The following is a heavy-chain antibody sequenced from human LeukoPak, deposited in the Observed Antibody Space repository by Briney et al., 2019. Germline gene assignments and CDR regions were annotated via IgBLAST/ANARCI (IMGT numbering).Heavy chain of an antibody. CDR3: AKEGSGSYYREYYFDY. D-gene: IGHD1-26*01. V-gene: IGHV3-23*01. Sequence: PGGSLRLSCAASGFTFSSYAMSWVRQAPGKGLEWVSAISGSGGSTYYADSAKGRFTISRDNSKNTLYLQMNSLRAEDTAVYYCAKEGSGSYYREYYFDYWGQGTLVTVSS. J-gene: IGHJ4*02. CDR1: GFTFSSYA. CDR2: ISGSGGST.